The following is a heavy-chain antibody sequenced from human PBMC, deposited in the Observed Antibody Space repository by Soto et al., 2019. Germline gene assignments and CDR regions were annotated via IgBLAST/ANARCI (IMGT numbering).Heavy chain of an antibody. J-gene: IGHJ5*01. D-gene: IGHD3-10*01. Sequence: QVQLVQSGAGVKKPGASVKVSCKASGYTFTSYAMHWVRKAPGKRLERMGWINAGNGNTNYSQKLQGRVTITRDTTASTAYMELSSRRSEDTAVYYCARDINYVLLWFGDTRGWSDPWCQGSLATVSS. CDR1: GYTFTSYA. CDR3: ARDINYVLLWFGDTRGWSDP. CDR2: INAGNGNT. V-gene: IGHV1-3*01.